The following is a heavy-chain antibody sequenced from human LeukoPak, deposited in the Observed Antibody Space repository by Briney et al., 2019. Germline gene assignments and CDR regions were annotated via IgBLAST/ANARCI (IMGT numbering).Heavy chain of an antibody. CDR2: ISRSGNPI. D-gene: IGHD3-10*01. V-gene: IGHV3-48*01. CDR3: AKELYGSGSYYRDYFDY. J-gene: IGHJ4*02. CDR1: GFSFSSYS. Sequence: GGSLRLSCAASGFSFSSYSMNWARQAPGKGLEWISYISRSGNPINYADSVEGRFTISRDNSKNTLYLQMNSLRAEDTAVYYCAKELYGSGSYYRDYFDYWGQGTLVTDSS.